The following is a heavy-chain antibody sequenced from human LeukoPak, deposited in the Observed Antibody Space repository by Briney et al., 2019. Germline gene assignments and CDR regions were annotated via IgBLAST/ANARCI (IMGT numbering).Heavy chain of an antibody. CDR3: ARDPSWSGSRDY. CDR2: IYHSGST. D-gene: IGHD3-3*01. Sequence: SETLSLTCTVSGGPISSGGYYWSWIRQPPGKGLEWIGYIYHSGSTYYNPSLKSRVTISVDRSKNQFSLKLSSVTAADTAVYYCARDPSWSGSRDYWGQGTLVTVSS. CDR1: GGPISSGGYY. J-gene: IGHJ4*02. V-gene: IGHV4-30-2*01.